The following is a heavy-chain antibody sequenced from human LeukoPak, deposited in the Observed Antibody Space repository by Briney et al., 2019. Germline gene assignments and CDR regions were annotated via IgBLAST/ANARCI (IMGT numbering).Heavy chain of an antibody. J-gene: IGHJ6*02. CDR3: ARAGYYGSGSYPRLSYYGMDV. D-gene: IGHD3-10*01. CDR2: ISYDGSNK. CDR1: RFTFSSYA. V-gene: IGHV3-30-3*02. Sequence: PGRSLRLSCAASRFTFSSYAMHWVRQAPGKGLEWVAVISYDGSNKYYADSVKGRFTISRDNSKNTLYLQMNSLRAEDTAVYYCARAGYYGSGSYPRLSYYGMDVWGQGTTVTVSS.